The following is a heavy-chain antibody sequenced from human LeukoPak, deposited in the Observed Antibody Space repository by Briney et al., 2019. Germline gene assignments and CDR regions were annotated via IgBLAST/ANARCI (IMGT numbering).Heavy chain of an antibody. V-gene: IGHV3-21*01. J-gene: IGHJ3*02. D-gene: IGHD3-22*01. CDR1: GFTFSSYS. Sequence: GGSLRLSCAASGFTFSSYSMNWVRQAPGKGLEWVSSISSSSSYIYYADSVKGRFTISRDKAKNSLYLQMNSLRAEDTAVYYCARPASYYYDSSGYYGHAFDIWGQGTMVTVSS. CDR2: ISSSSSYI. CDR3: ARPASYYYDSSGYYGHAFDI.